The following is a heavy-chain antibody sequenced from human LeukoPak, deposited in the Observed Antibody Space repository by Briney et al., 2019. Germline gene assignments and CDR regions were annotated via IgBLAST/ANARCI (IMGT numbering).Heavy chain of an antibody. CDR2: IYYSGST. CDR1: GGSISSSSYY. J-gene: IGHJ4*02. Sequence: SETLSLTCTVSGGSISSSSYYWGWIRQPPGKGLEWIGSIYYSGSTYYNPSLKSRVTMSVDTPKNQFSLNLSSVTAADTAVYYCARDSSTWRGFDCWGQGTLVTVSS. D-gene: IGHD6-13*01. V-gene: IGHV4-39*07. CDR3: ARDSSTWRGFDC.